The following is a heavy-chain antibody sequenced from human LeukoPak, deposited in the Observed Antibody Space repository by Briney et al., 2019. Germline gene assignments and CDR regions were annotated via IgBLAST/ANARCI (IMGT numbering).Heavy chain of an antibody. CDR3: ARQARQGVIKIDY. D-gene: IGHD3-10*01. J-gene: IGHJ4*02. V-gene: IGHV3-66*02. CDR1: GFTVSSNY. CDR2: IYSGGST. Sequence: PGGSLRLSCAASGFTVSSNYMSWVRQAPGKGLEWVSVIYSGGSTYYADSVKGRFTISRYNSKNTPYLQMNSLRAEDTAVYYCARQARQGVIKIDYWGQGTLVTVSS.